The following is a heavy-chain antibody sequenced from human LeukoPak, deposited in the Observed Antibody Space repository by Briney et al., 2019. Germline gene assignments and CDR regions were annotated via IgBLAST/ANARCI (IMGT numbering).Heavy chain of an antibody. Sequence: GGSLRLSCAASGFTFSSYSMNWVRQAPGKGLEWVSSMSSSSSYIYYADSVKGRFTISRDNAKNSLYLQMNSLRAEDTAVYYGASDHRNYYFDCWGQGTLLTVSS. CDR3: ASDHRNYYFDC. CDR1: GFTFSSYS. V-gene: IGHV3-21*01. J-gene: IGHJ4*02. CDR2: MSSSSSYI.